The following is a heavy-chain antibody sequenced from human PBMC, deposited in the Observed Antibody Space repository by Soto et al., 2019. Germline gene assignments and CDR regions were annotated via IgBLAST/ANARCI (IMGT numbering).Heavy chain of an antibody. CDR1: GFTVSSNY. CDR3: ARQYGDYYYHYYMDV. Sequence: GVLRLSCAASGFTVSSNYMSWVRQAPGKGLEWVSVIYSGGSTYYADSVKGRFTISRDNSKNTLYLQMNSLRAEDTAVYYCARQYGDYYYHYYMDVWGKGTTVTVSS. D-gene: IGHD4-17*01. V-gene: IGHV3-66*04. J-gene: IGHJ6*03. CDR2: IYSGGST.